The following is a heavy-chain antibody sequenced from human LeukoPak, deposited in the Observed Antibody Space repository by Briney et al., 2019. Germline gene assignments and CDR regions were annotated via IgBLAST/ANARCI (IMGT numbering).Heavy chain of an antibody. D-gene: IGHD2-2*01. CDR1: GGSFSGYY. CDR2: INHSGST. J-gene: IGHJ6*03. V-gene: IGHV4-34*01. CDR3: ARFGYCSSTSCENYYYMDV. Sequence: SETLSLTCAVYGGSFSGYYWSWIGQPPGKGLEWIGEINHSGSTNYNPSLKSRGTISVDTSKNQFSLKLSSVTAADTAVYYCARFGYCSSTSCENYYYMDVWGKGTTFTVSS.